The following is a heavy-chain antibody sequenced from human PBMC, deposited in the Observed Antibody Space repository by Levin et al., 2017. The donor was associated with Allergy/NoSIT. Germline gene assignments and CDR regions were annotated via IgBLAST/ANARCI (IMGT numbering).Heavy chain of an antibody. CDR2: ISASGQTI. V-gene: IGHV3-48*03. Sequence: GGSLRLSCATSGFIFSNYEMNWVRQAPGKGPEWLSYISASGQTIDYADSVRGRFTISRDNDKSLLFLQMDSLRAEDTAMYYCGSPLRGYYDSSGYMRHWGQGTLVTVSS. J-gene: IGHJ4*02. CDR1: GFIFSNYE. CDR3: GSPLRGYYDSSGYMRH. D-gene: IGHD3-22*01.